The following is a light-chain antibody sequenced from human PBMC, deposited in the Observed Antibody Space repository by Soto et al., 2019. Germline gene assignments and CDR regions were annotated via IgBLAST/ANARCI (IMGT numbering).Light chain of an antibody. CDR1: SSDVGGYNY. CDR3: SSYTSSSTRV. V-gene: IGLV2-14*01. J-gene: IGLJ3*02. CDR2: EVS. Sequence: QSVLTQAASVSGSPGQSITISCTGTSSDVGGYNYVSWYQQHPGKAPKLMIYEVSNRPSGVSNRFSGSKSGNTASLTISGLQAEDEADYYCSSYTSSSTRVFGGGTKVIVL.